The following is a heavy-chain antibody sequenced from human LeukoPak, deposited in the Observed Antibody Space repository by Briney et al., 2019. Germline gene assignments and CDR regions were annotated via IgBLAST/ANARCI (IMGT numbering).Heavy chain of an antibody. D-gene: IGHD3-9*01. Sequence: GRSLRLSCAASGFTFSSYAMHWVRQAPGKGLEWVAVISYDGSNKYYADSVKGRFTISRDNSKNTLYLQMNSLRAGDTAVYYCARDGPYYDILTGPPRDYYYGMDVWGKGTTVTVSS. CDR2: ISYDGSNK. CDR3: ARDGPYYDILTGPPRDYYYGMDV. V-gene: IGHV3-30*04. J-gene: IGHJ6*04. CDR1: GFTFSSYA.